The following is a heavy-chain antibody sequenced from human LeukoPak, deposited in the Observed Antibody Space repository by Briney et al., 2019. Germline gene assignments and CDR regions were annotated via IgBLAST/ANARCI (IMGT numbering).Heavy chain of an antibody. CDR3: ARDYDYDSGFFDP. Sequence: PGGSLRLSCAASGFTFSSYAMSWVRQAPGKGLEWISVIYSGGSTYYAESVKGRFTISRDNSKNTLYLQMNSLRAEDTAVYYCARDYDYDSGFFDPWGQGTLVTVSS. V-gene: IGHV3-53*01. CDR2: IYSGGST. CDR1: GFTFSSYA. D-gene: IGHD3-22*01. J-gene: IGHJ5*02.